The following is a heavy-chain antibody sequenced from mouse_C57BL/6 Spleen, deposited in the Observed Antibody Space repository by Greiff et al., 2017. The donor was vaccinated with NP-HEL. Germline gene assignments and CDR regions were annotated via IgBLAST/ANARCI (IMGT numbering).Heavy chain of an antibody. Sequence: EVHLVESGGGLVQPGGSLKLSCAASGFTFSDYGMAWVRQAPRKGPEWVAFISNLAYSIYYADTVTGRFTISRENAKNTLYLEMSSLRSEDTAMYYCARQGGSYWYFDVWGTGTTVTVSS. CDR1: GFTFSDYG. CDR3: ARQGGSYWYFDV. CDR2: ISNLAYSI. V-gene: IGHV5-15*01. J-gene: IGHJ1*03. D-gene: IGHD1-1*01.